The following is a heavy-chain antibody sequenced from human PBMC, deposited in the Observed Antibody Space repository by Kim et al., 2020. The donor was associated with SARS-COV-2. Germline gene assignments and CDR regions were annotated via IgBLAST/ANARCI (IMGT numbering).Heavy chain of an antibody. V-gene: IGHV3-30*18. D-gene: IGHD6-13*01. CDR3: AKDLWGGISSSWYNYYYYYGMDV. CDR1: GFTFSSYG. CDR2: ISYDGSNK. Sequence: GGSLRLSCAASGFTFSSYGMHWVRQAPGKGLEWVAVISYDGSNKYYADSVKGRFTISRDNSKNTLYLQMNSLRAEDTAVYYCAKDLWGGISSSWYNYYYYYGMDVWGQGTTVTVSS. J-gene: IGHJ6*02.